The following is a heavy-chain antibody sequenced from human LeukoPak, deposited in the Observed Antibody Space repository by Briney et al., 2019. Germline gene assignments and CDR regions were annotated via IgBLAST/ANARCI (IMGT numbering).Heavy chain of an antibody. CDR3: ARAGYSSSSNYYYYGMDV. CDR1: GFTFSSYA. D-gene: IGHD6-6*01. Sequence: PGGSLRLSCAASGFTFSSYAMHWVRQAPGKGLEWVAVISYDGSNKYYADSVKGRFTISRDNSKNTLYLQMNSLRAEDTAVYYCARAGYSSSSNYYYYGMDVWGQGTTVTVSS. J-gene: IGHJ6*02. V-gene: IGHV3-30*04. CDR2: ISYDGSNK.